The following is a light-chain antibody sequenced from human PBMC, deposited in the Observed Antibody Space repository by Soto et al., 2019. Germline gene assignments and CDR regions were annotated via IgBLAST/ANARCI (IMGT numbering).Light chain of an antibody. V-gene: IGKV1-39*01. CDR2: AAS. CDR1: QNIYNY. CDR3: QQSYTTLMYT. Sequence: DIQMTQSPSSLYASVGDRVTITCRASQNIYNYLNWYQQRPGKAPKLLISAASSLQSGVPSRFSGSGSGTDFTLTIRRLQPEDFATYYCQQSYTTLMYTFGQGTKLEIK. J-gene: IGKJ2*01.